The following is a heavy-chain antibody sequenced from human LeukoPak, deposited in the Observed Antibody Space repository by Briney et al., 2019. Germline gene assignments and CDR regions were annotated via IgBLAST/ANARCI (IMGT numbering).Heavy chain of an antibody. CDR3: ARTTSYSRDWYW. J-gene: IGHJ4*02. V-gene: IGHV3-48*01. D-gene: IGHD6-19*01. CDR1: GFTFSSYS. CDR2: ISSSSNTI. Sequence: GGSLRLSCAASGFTFSSYSMNWVRQAPGKGLGWASYISSSSNTIYYADSVKGRFTISRDNAKNSLYLQMIRLRAEDTAVYYCARTTSYSRDWYWWGQGTLVTVSS.